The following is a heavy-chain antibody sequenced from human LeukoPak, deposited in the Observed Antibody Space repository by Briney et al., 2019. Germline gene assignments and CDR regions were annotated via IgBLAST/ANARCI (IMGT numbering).Heavy chain of an antibody. D-gene: IGHD1-1*01. V-gene: IGHV1-2*02. J-gene: IGHJ4*02. CDR2: INPNSGGT. CDR3: ARLPSFHTWLEPDY. CDR1: GYTFTGYY. Sequence: ASVKVSCKASGYTFTGYYMHWVRQAPGQGLEWMGWINPNSGGTNYAQKFQGRVTMTRDTSISTAYMELSRLRSDDTAVYYCARLPSFHTWLEPDYWGQGTLVTVSS.